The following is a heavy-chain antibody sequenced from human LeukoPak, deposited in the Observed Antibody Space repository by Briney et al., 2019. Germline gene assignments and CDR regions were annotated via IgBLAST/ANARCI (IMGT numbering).Heavy chain of an antibody. D-gene: IGHD6-19*01. Sequence: SETLSLTCTVSGGSISVAFVWGWIRQSPGKGLEWIGNLYHDGNTYYNPSLNGRVTMSVDTSKNQFSLTLNSVTAADTAVYFCARRGSSTGWSFDYWGLGSLVTVSS. J-gene: IGHJ4*02. V-gene: IGHV4-38-2*02. CDR1: GGSISVAFV. CDR2: LYHDGNT. CDR3: ARRGSSTGWSFDY.